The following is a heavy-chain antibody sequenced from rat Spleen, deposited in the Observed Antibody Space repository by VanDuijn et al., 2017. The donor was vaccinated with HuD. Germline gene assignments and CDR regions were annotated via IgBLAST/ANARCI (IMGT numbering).Heavy chain of an antibody. CDR1: GFTFSDYY. Sequence: EVQLVESGGGLVQPGRSLKLSCAASGFTFSDYYMAWVRQPPGKGLEWVATIIYDGSNTYYRDSVKGRFTISRDNAKNTLYLQMNSLRSEDTATYYCARQWDYWGQGVMVTVSS. V-gene: IGHV5-7*01. CDR3: ARQWDY. J-gene: IGHJ2*01. CDR2: IIYDGSNT.